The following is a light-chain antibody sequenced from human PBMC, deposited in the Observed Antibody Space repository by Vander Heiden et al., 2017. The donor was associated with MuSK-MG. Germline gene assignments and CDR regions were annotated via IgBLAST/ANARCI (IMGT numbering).Light chain of an antibody. CDR1: QSVLYSSNNRNY. V-gene: IGKV4-1*01. CDR2: WAS. CDR3: HQDYSTRWT. J-gene: IGKJ1*01. Sequence: DIVMTQSPDSLAVSLGERATINCKSSQSVLYSSNNRNYLAWYQQKPGQPPKLLIYWASTRESGVPDRFSGCGSGSDFTLSIMSLQAEDVAVYYCHQDYSTRWTFGQGTKVEIK.